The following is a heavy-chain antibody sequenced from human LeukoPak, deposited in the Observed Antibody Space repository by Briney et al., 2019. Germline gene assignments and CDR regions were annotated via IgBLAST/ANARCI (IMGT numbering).Heavy chain of an antibody. CDR1: GYSTSSGYY. D-gene: IGHD6-13*01. CDR2: IYYSGST. J-gene: IGHJ4*02. CDR3: ASSSSWYVY. V-gene: IGHV4-38-2*02. Sequence: SSETLSLTCTVSGYSTSSGYYWGWIRQPPGKGLEWIGSIYYSGSTYYNPSLKSRVTISVDTSKNQFSLKLSSVTAADTAVYYCASSSSWYVYWGQGTLVTVSS.